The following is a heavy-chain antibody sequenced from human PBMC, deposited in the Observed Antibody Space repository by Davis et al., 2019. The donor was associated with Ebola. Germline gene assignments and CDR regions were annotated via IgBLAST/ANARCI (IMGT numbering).Heavy chain of an antibody. CDR1: GVSVSGGSYY. CDR3: ARGHSSGYYQDYFDY. J-gene: IGHJ4*02. CDR2: MYYSGST. D-gene: IGHD3-22*01. Sequence: MPGGSLRLSCTVSGVSVSGGSYYWSWIRQPPGKGLEWIGYMYYSGSTNYNPSLKSRVTISVDTSKNQFSRKLSSVTAADTAVYYCARGHSSGYYQDYFDYWGQGTLVTVSS. V-gene: IGHV4-61*01.